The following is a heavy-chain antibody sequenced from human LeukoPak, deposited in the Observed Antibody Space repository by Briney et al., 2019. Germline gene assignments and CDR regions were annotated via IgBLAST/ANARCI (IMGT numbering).Heavy chain of an antibody. Sequence: SETLSLTCTVSGDSTSNINYYWGWIRQPPGKGLEWIGSIYYSGSTYYNPSLKSRVTISVDTSKNQFSLKLSSVTAADTAVYYCARGRRFVPAYYGSGSCFSFDYWGQGTLATVSS. V-gene: IGHV4-39*01. D-gene: IGHD3-10*01. CDR2: IYYSGST. CDR3: ARGRRFVPAYYGSGSCFSFDY. J-gene: IGHJ4*02. CDR1: GDSTSNINYY.